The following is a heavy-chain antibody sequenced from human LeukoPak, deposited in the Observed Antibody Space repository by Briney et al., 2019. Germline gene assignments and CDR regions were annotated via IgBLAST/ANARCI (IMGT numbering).Heavy chain of an antibody. CDR2: ISAYNGNT. V-gene: IGHV1-18*01. J-gene: IGHJ4*02. CDR1: GYTFTSYG. CDR3: ARDGNLAFSGNRGLQDY. Sequence: ASVKVSCKASGYTFTSYGISWVRQAPGQGLEWMGWISAYNGNTNYAQKLQGRVTMTTDTSTSTAYMELRSLRSDDTAVYYCARDGNLAFSGNRGLQDYWGQGTLVTVSS. D-gene: IGHD5-12*01.